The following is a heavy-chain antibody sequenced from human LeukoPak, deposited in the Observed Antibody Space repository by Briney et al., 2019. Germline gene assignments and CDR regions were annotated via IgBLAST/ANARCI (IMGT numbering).Heavy chain of an antibody. CDR1: GFTFSRYW. D-gene: IGHD2-2*01. CDR3: AKASGQAGYCSSTSCHYTFDY. J-gene: IGHJ4*02. V-gene: IGHV3-7*01. Sequence: GGSLRLSCAASGFTFSRYWMSWVRQAPGKGLEWVANVKQDGSEKYYADSVKGRFTVSRDNSKNTLYLQMNSLRAEDTTVYYCAKASGQAGYCSSTSCHYTFDYWGQGTLVTVSS. CDR2: VKQDGSEK.